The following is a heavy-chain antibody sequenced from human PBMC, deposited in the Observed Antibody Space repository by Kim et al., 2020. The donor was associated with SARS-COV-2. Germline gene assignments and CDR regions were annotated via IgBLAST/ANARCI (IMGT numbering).Heavy chain of an antibody. V-gene: IGHV3-49*04. Sequence: GWSLRLSCTASGFTFGDYAMSWVRQAPGKGLEWVGFIRSKAYGGTTEYAASVKGRFTISRDDSKSIAYLQMNSLKTEDTAVYYCTREPRKSIAVAGTLFPRYYYYYYMDVWGKGTTVTVSS. CDR3: TREPRKSIAVAGTLFPRYYYYYYMDV. D-gene: IGHD6-19*01. CDR1: GFTFGDYA. J-gene: IGHJ6*03. CDR2: IRSKAYGGTT.